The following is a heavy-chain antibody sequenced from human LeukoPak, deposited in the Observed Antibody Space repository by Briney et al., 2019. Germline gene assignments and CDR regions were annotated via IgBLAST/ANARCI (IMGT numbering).Heavy chain of an antibody. CDR3: AKAHKDSSYVWFDP. Sequence: GGSLRLFCAASGFTFSSYAMSWVRQAPGKGLEGVSAISGSGGSAYSADSVKGRFTISRDNSKNTLYLQMNSLRAEDTAVYYCAKAHKDSSYVWFDPWGQGTLVTVSS. D-gene: IGHD4-11*01. CDR2: ISGSGGSA. V-gene: IGHV3-23*01. J-gene: IGHJ5*02. CDR1: GFTFSSYA.